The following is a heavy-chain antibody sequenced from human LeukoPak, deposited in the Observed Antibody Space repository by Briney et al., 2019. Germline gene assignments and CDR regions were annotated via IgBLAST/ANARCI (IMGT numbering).Heavy chain of an antibody. J-gene: IGHJ5*02. CDR2: IFYSGNT. D-gene: IGHD3-10*02. V-gene: IGHV4-39*01. CDR3: ARQDVEVGSTMSFLQHWFDP. Sequence: SETLSLTCSVSGGSISSSSYYWGWIRQPPGKGLEWIGSIFYSGNTYYNPPLKSRVTMSVDTSKNQFSLKLSSVTAADTAVYFCARQDVEVGSTMSFLQHWFDPWGQGTLVTVSS. CDR1: GGSISSSSYY.